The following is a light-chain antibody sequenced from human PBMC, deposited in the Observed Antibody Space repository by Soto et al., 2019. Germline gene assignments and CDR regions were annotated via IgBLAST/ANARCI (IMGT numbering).Light chain of an antibody. J-gene: IGKJ5*01. CDR1: QSVGTF. Sequence: EIVLTQSPATLSLSPVERATLSCRSSQSVGTFFAWYQQKPGQAPRILIYDASNRATGIPARFSGSGSGTDFTLTISSLEPEDFAVYYCQQYEKWPPSITVGQGTRLEI. CDR3: QQYEKWPPSIT. V-gene: IGKV3-11*01. CDR2: DAS.